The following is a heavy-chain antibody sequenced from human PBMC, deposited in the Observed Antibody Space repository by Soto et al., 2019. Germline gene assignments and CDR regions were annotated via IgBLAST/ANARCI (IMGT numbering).Heavy chain of an antibody. CDR2: IIPIFGTA. CDR1: GGTFSSYA. Sequence: QVQLVQSGAEVKKPGSSVKVSCKASGGTFSSYAISWVRQAPGQGLEWMGGIIPIFGTANYAQKFQGRVTITADESTSTAYMELSSLRSEDTAVYYCASDPYYYDSSGYYRYFDYWGQGTLVTVSS. D-gene: IGHD3-22*01. V-gene: IGHV1-69*01. J-gene: IGHJ4*02. CDR3: ASDPYYYDSSGYYRYFDY.